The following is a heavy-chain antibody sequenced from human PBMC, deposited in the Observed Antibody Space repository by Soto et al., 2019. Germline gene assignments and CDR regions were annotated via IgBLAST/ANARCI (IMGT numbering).Heavy chain of an antibody. CDR3: TTWYSSGWYAFDI. D-gene: IGHD6-19*01. J-gene: IGHJ3*02. Sequence: VQLVESGGGLVKPGGSLRLSCAASGFTFSNAWMNWVRQAPGKGLEWVGRIKSKTDGGTTDYAAPVKGRFTISRDDSKNTLYLQMNSLKTEDTAVYYCTTWYSSGWYAFDIWGQGTMVTVSS. CDR1: GFTFSNAW. CDR2: IKSKTDGGTT. V-gene: IGHV3-15*07.